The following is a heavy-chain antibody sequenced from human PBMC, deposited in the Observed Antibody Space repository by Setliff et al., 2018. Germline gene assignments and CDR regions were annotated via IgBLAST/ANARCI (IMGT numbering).Heavy chain of an antibody. D-gene: IGHD1-26*01. CDR3: ARDRGSGSYFLRYFDY. J-gene: IGHJ4*02. CDR2: ISSSSSTI. CDR1: GFTFSSYS. Sequence: PRLSCAASGFTFSSYSMNWVRQAPGKGLEWVSYISSSSSTIYYADSVKGRFTISRDNAKNSLYLQMNSLRAEDTAVYYCARDRGSGSYFLRYFDYWGQGTLVTVSS. V-gene: IGHV3-48*01.